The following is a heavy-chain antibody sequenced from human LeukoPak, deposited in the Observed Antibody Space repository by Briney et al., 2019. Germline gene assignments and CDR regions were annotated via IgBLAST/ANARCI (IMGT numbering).Heavy chain of an antibody. CDR3: AKARAGDITAAFNY. CDR1: GFTLNTYA. V-gene: IGHV3-23*01. J-gene: IGHJ4*02. Sequence: PGGSLRLSCAASGFTLNTYAMSWVRQAPGKGLEWVSGITSGANTYYADSVKGRFTISRDNSENTLNLQMNSLRAEDTAIYYCAKARAGDITAAFNYWGQGTLVTVSS. CDR2: ITSGANT. D-gene: IGHD6-13*01.